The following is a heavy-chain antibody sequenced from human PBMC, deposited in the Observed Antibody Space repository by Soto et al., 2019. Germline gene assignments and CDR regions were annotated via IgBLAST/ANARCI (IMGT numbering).Heavy chain of an antibody. CDR1: GASITSGAYY. Sequence: SETLSLTCTVSGASITSGAYYWTWVRQHPVKGLEWIGHIYYTGSTYYNPSLKRRLNISLDTSKNQFSLQLESMTAADTAIYYCARGGRFDPWGQGTLVTVSS. V-gene: IGHV4-31*03. CDR3: ARGGRFDP. J-gene: IGHJ5*02. CDR2: IYYTGST.